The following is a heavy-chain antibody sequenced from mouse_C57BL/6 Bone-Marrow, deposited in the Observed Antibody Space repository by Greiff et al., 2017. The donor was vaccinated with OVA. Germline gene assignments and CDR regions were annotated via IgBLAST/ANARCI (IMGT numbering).Heavy chain of an antibody. V-gene: IGHV1-64*01. J-gene: IGHJ3*01. CDR3: AREGEGLRRGFAY. CDR1: GYTFTSYW. Sequence: QVQLKQPGAELVKPGASVKLSCKASGYTFTSYWMHWVKQRPGQGLEWIGMIHPNSGSTNYNEKFKSKATLTVDKSSSTAYMQLSSLTSEDSAVYYCAREGEGLRRGFAYWGQGTLVTVSA. D-gene: IGHD2-4*01. CDR2: IHPNSGST.